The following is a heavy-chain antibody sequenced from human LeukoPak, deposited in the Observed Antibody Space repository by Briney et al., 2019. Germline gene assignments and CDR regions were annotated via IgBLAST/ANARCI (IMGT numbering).Heavy chain of an antibody. J-gene: IGHJ3*02. CDR3: ARVLLGYCSSTSCYAVDASDI. Sequence: ASVKVSCKASGYTFTSYGISWVRQAPGQGLEWMGWISAYNGNTNYAQKLQGRVTMTTDTSTSTAYMELRSLRSDDTAVYYCARVLLGYCSSTSCYAVDASDIWGQGTMVTVSS. D-gene: IGHD2-2*01. CDR2: ISAYNGNT. CDR1: GYTFTSYG. V-gene: IGHV1-18*01.